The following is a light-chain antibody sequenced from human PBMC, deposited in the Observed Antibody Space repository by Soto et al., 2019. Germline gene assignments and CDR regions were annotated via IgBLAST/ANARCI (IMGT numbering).Light chain of an antibody. CDR1: SSDVGVYNY. CDR2: DVT. Sequence: QSALTQPRSVSGSPGQSVTISCTGTSSDVGVYNYVSWYQHHPGKAPKLMIYDVTKRPSGVPDRFSGSKSGNTASLVISGLQAEDEADYYCASYAGSSNFVFGTGTKVTVL. CDR3: ASYAGSSNFV. V-gene: IGLV2-11*01. J-gene: IGLJ1*01.